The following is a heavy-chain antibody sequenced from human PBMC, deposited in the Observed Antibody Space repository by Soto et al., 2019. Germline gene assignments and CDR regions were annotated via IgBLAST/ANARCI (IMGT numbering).Heavy chain of an antibody. CDR3: TRDFPRYNVSSCYYQGSMDV. D-gene: IGHD3-22*01. Sequence: EVQMVETGGGLIQPGGSLRLSCAASGFTVSSNYMIWVRQAPGKGLECVSVIYSGGSTHYADSVKGRCPIARDNSKNTLYLQSNSLAAEDTAAYYCTRDFPRYNVSSCYYQGSMDVTGDQTTVTVTS. J-gene: IGHJ6*02. CDR1: GFTVSSNY. V-gene: IGHV3-53*02. CDR2: IYSGGST.